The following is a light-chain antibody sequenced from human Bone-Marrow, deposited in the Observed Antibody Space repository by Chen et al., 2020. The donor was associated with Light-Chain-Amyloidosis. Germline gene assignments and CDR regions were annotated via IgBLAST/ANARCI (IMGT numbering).Light chain of an antibody. CDR1: NIGSTS. J-gene: IGLJ3*02. V-gene: IGLV3-21*02. CDR3: QVWDRSSDRPV. Sequence: SYVLTQPSSVSVAPGQPATIACGGNNIGSTSVHWYQQTPGQAPLLVVYDDSDRPSGIPERLAGSNSGNTATLTISRVEAGDEADYYWQVWDRSSDRPVFGGGTKLTVL. CDR2: DDS.